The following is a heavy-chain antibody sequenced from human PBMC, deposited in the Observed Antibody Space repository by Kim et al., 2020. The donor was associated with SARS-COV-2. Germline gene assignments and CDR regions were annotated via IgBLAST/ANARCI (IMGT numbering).Heavy chain of an antibody. V-gene: IGHV3-30*04. CDR1: GFTFSSYA. CDR2: ISYDGSNK. Sequence: GGSLRLSCAASGFTFSSYAMHWVRQAPGKGLEWVAVISYDGSNKYYADSVKGRFTISRDNSKNTLYLQMNSLRAEDTAVYYCARDYSGTPGYFDYWGQGTMVTVSS. CDR3: ARDYSGTPGYFDY. D-gene: IGHD1-26*01. J-gene: IGHJ4*02.